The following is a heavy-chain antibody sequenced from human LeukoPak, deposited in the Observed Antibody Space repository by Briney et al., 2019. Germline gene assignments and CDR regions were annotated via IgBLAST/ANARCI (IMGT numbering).Heavy chain of an antibody. CDR2: IKQDGSDK. Sequence: PGGSLRLSCAASGFTFSSYWMSWVRQAPGKGLEWVANIKQDGSDKNYVDSVKGRFTISKDNAKNLLSLEMNGLRAEDTAVDYCATYKNQLRTVYFDYWGQGTLVTVSS. CDR3: ATYKNQLRTVYFDY. CDR1: GFTFSSYW. D-gene: IGHD1-1*01. J-gene: IGHJ4*02. V-gene: IGHV3-7*02.